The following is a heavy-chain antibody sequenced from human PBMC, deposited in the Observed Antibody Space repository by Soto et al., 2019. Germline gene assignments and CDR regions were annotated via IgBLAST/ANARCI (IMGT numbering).Heavy chain of an antibody. Sequence: QLQLQESGPGLVKPSETLSLSCTVSGGSISSSNYYWGWIRQPPGKGLEWIGSIYYSGSTYYNPSLKSRVTISVDTSKNPFSLKLSSVTAADTAVYYCARQASSSWFEVLGPGGNWFDPWGQGTLVTVSS. J-gene: IGHJ5*02. CDR2: IYYSGST. CDR1: GGSISSSNYY. V-gene: IGHV4-39*01. D-gene: IGHD6-13*01. CDR3: ARQASSSWFEVLGPGGNWFDP.